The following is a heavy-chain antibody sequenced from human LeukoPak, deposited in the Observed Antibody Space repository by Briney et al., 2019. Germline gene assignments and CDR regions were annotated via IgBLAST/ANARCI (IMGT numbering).Heavy chain of an antibody. CDR1: GGTFSSYA. CDR3: ARVEASSGWYWNYYYYYGMDV. CDR2: IIPIFGTA. Sequence: SVKVSCKASGGTFSSYAISWVRQAPGQGLEWMGGIIPIFGTANYAQKFQSRVTITADESTSTAYMELSSLRSEDTAVYYCARVEASSGWYWNYYYYYGMDVWGQGTTVTVSS. V-gene: IGHV1-69*13. J-gene: IGHJ6*02. D-gene: IGHD6-19*01.